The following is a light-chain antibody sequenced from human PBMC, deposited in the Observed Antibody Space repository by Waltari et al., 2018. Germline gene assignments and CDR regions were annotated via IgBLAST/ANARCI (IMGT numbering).Light chain of an antibody. Sequence: DIQMTQSPSTLSASVGDRVTIPCRASQSISTLLAWFQQKPGNPPKLLIYKTFNLERGVPSRFSGSVSGTEFTLTITSLQPDDFATYYCQQYSSSSMFSFGQGTKLEIK. V-gene: IGKV1-5*03. J-gene: IGKJ2*03. CDR3: QQYSSSSMFS. CDR1: QSISTL. CDR2: KTF.